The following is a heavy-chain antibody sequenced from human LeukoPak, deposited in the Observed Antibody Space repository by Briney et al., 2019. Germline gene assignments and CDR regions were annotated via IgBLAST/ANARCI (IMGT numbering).Heavy chain of an antibody. CDR3: AREAYYYDSSGYYYPTDH. Sequence: GASVKVSCKASGGTFSSYAISWVRQAPGQGLEWMGGIIPIFGTANYAQKFQGRVTITADESTSTAYMELSSLRSEDTAVYYCAREAYYYDSSGYYYPTDHWGQGTLVTVSS. D-gene: IGHD3-22*01. J-gene: IGHJ4*02. CDR1: GGTFSSYA. CDR2: IIPIFGTA. V-gene: IGHV1-69*13.